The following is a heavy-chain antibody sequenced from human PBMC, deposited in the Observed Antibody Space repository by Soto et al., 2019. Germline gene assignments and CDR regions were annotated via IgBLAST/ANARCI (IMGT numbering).Heavy chain of an antibody. CDR1: GFTFSSYS. D-gene: IGHD3-22*01. CDR2: ISSSSSTI. V-gene: IGHV3-48*01. CDR3: ARDVYYDSSGPFDY. J-gene: IGHJ4*02. Sequence: GSLRLSCAASGFTFSSYSMNWVRQAPGKGLEWVSYISSSSSTIYYADSVKGRFTISRDNAKNSLYLQMNSLRAEDTAVYYCARDVYYDSSGPFDYWGQGT.